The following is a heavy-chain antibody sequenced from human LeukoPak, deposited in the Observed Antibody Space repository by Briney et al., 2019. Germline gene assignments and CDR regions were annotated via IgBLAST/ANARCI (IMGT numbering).Heavy chain of an antibody. V-gene: IGHV3-23*01. D-gene: IGHD3-22*01. Sequence: GGSLRLSCAASGFTFSSYAMSWVRQAPGKGLEWVSAIGGSGGSTYYADSVKGRFTISRDNSKNTLYLQMNSLRAEDTAVYYCAKDNLYYYDSSGSPSDYWGQGTLVTVSS. CDR3: AKDNLYYYDSSGSPSDY. CDR1: GFTFSSYA. CDR2: IGGSGGST. J-gene: IGHJ4*02.